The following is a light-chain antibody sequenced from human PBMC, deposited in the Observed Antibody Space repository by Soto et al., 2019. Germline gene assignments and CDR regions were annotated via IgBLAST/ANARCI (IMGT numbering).Light chain of an antibody. CDR1: QCLXSR. Sequence: QMTQSPSTLSASIRDRATITCRASQCLXSRFVWYQQKPGKAPKILXYEASSWERGGPSRCSGSGSGTEFTLTSSSLEPEDVSVYYCQQRSYGTSTVGQGTRLEIK. V-gene: IGKV1-5*01. J-gene: IGKJ5*01. CDR3: QQRSYGTST. CDR2: EAS.